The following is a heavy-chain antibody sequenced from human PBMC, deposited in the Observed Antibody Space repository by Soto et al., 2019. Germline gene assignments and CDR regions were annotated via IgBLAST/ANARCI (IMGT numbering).Heavy chain of an antibody. Sequence: QVQLVESGGGVVQPGRSLRLSCAASGFTFSSYAMHWVRQAPGKGLEWIGYIYYSGSTNYNPSLKSRVTISVDTSKNQLSLKLSSVTAADTAVYYCARIAEDSRRDFYYVNYWGQGTLVTVSS. CDR1: GFTFSSYA. J-gene: IGHJ4*02. D-gene: IGHD3-22*01. CDR3: ARIAEDSRRDFYYVNY. CDR2: IYYSGST. V-gene: IGHV4-59*01.